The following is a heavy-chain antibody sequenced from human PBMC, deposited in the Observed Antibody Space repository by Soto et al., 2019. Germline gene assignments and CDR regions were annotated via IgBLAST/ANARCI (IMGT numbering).Heavy chain of an antibody. D-gene: IGHD2-15*01. CDR1: GGTFSSYA. V-gene: IGHV1-69*12. CDR3: AREVVVAATGGFDP. J-gene: IGHJ5*02. CDR2: IIPIFGTA. Sequence: QVQLVQSGAEVKKPGSSVKVSCKASGGTFSSYAISWVRQAPGQGLEWMGGIIPIFGTANYAQKFQGRVTITADEXXSTAYMEPSSLRSEDTAVYYCAREVVVAATGGFDPWGQGTLVTVSS.